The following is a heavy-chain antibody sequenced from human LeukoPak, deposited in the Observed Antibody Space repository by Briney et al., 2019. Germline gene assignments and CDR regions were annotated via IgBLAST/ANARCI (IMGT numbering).Heavy chain of an antibody. CDR3: ARRPRYCSSTSCRPRFDP. J-gene: IGHJ5*02. V-gene: IGHV4-38-2*02. CDR1: GYSISSGYY. D-gene: IGHD2-2*01. CDR2: IYHSGST. Sequence: SETLSLTCTVSGYSISSGYYWGWIRQPPGKGLEWIGSIYHSGSTYYSPSLKSRVTISVDTSKNQFSLKLSSVTAADTAVYYCARRPRYCSSTSCRPRFDPWGQGTLVTVSS.